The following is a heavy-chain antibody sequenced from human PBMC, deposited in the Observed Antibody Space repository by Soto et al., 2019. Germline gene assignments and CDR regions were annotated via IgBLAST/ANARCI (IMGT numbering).Heavy chain of an antibody. CDR1: GFSLRTSGVG. CDR3: AKSGSSGWYGWFDP. D-gene: IGHD6-19*01. J-gene: IGHJ5*02. V-gene: IGHV2-5*01. CDR2: IYWNDDK. Sequence: KESGPTLVKPTQTLTLTCIFSGFSLRTSGVGVGWIRQPPGKALEWLGFIYWNDDKRYSPSLKSRLTITKDTSKNQVVLTMTNMDPVDTATYYCAKSGSSGWYGWFDPWGQGTLVTVSS.